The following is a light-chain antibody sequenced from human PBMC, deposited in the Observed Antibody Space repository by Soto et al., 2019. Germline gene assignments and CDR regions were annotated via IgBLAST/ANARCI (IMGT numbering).Light chain of an antibody. CDR3: CSYAGSPTFVI. V-gene: IGLV2-23*02. CDR2: EVS. Sequence: QSVLTQPASVSGSPGQSITIPCTGASSDVGSYNLVSWYQQHPGKAPKLMIYEVSRRPSGISNRFSGSKSSNTASLTISGLQAEDEADYYCCSYAGSPTFVIFGGGTKLTVL. J-gene: IGLJ2*01. CDR1: SSDVGSYNL.